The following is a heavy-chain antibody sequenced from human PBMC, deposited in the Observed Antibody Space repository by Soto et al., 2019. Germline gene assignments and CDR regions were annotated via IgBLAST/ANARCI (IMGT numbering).Heavy chain of an antibody. CDR3: ARDSGRTEGWFDP. CDR2: ISAHNGNT. V-gene: IGHV1-18*01. D-gene: IGHD1-26*01. CDR1: GYDFTTYG. Sequence: ASVKVSCKGSGYDFTTYGITWVRQAPGQGLEWMAWISAHNGNTDYAQKLQGRVTVTRDTSTSTAYMELRSLRDDDTAVYYCARDSGRTEGWFDPWGQGTLVTVSS. J-gene: IGHJ5*02.